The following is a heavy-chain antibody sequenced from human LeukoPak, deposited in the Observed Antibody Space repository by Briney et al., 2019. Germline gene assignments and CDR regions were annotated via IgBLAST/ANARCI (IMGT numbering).Heavy chain of an antibody. CDR3: ARDHPTVTNWFDP. CDR2: IYYSGST. Sequence: SETLSLTCTVSGGSISSYYWSWIRQPPGKGLEWIGYIYYSGSTNYNPSLKSRVTISVDTSKNQFPLKLSSVTAADTAVYYCARDHPTVTNWFDPWGQGTLVTVSS. V-gene: IGHV4-59*01. J-gene: IGHJ5*02. D-gene: IGHD4-17*01. CDR1: GGSISSYY.